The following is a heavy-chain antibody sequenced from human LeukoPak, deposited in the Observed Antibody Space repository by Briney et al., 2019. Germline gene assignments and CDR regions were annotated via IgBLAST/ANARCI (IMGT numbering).Heavy chain of an antibody. CDR3: AKGRDSWSNKIDY. CDR2: TSSSSSYI. D-gene: IGHD3-3*01. Sequence: GGSLRLSCAASGFSFSSYTMNWVRQAPGKGLEWVSSTSSSSSYIYYADSVKGRFTISRDNAKKSLYLQMNSLRAEDTAVYYCAKGRDSWSNKIDYWGQGTLVTVSS. CDR1: GFSFSSYT. J-gene: IGHJ4*02. V-gene: IGHV3-21*01.